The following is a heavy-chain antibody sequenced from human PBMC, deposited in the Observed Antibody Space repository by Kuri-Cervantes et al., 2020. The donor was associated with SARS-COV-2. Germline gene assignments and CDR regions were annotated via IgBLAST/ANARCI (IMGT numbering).Heavy chain of an antibody. Sequence: LRLSCAVYGGSFSGYYWSWIRQPPGKGLEWIGSIYHSGSTYYNPSLKSRVTISVDTSKNQFSLKLSSVTAADTAVYYCARRESSRAFDYWGQGTLVTVSS. V-gene: IGHV4-34*09. CDR3: ARRESSRAFDY. J-gene: IGHJ4*02. D-gene: IGHD6-6*01. CDR2: IYHSGST. CDR1: GGSFSGYY.